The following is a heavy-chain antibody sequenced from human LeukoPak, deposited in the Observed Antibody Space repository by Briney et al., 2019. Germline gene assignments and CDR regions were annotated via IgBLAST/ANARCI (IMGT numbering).Heavy chain of an antibody. Sequence: PSETLSLTCTVSGGSISSYYWSWIRQPPGKGLEWIGYIYYSGSTNYNPSLKSRVTISVDTSKNQFSLKLSSVTAADTAVYYCARGSYDISTGYYWFDYWGQGTLVTVSS. CDR1: GGSISSYY. CDR2: IYYSGST. V-gene: IGHV4-59*01. CDR3: ARGSYDISTGYYWFDY. J-gene: IGHJ4*02. D-gene: IGHD3-9*01.